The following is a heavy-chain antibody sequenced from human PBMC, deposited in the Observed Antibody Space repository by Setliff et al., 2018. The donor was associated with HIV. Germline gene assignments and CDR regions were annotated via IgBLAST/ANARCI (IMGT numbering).Heavy chain of an antibody. CDR1: GTSFSDYY. CDR3: ARHDYYDSGGFYTLYYFDY. D-gene: IGHD3-22*01. Sequence: SETLSLTCAVYGTSFSDYYWTWLRQPPGKGLEWIGEVNHSGSTNYNPSLKSRVPISVDTSKNQFSLKLTSVTAADTAVYYCARHDYYDSGGFYTLYYFDYWGPGTLVTVSS. J-gene: IGHJ4*02. V-gene: IGHV4-34*01. CDR2: VNHSGST.